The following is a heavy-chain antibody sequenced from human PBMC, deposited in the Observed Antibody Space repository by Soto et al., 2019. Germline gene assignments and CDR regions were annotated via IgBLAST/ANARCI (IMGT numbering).Heavy chain of an antibody. V-gene: IGHV5-10-1*01. CDR2: IDPSDSYT. D-gene: IGHD2-15*01. CDR3: ARQSWRGGSCYYYYGMDV. J-gene: IGHJ6*02. Sequence: GESLKISCKGSGYSFTSYWISWVRQMPGEGLEWRGRIDPSDSYTNYSPSCQGHVTISAGKSISTAYLQWSSLKASDTAMYDCARQSWRGGSCYYYYGMDVWGQGTTVNVS. CDR1: GYSFTSYW.